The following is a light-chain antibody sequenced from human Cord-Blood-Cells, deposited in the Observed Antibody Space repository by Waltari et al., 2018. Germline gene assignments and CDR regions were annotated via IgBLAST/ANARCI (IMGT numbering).Light chain of an antibody. CDR1: QSVSSY. J-gene: IGKJ4*01. V-gene: IGKV3-11*01. Sequence: EIVLSQSPATVGLSPVERATLSCRASQSVSSYLAWYQQKPGQAPRLLIYDASNRATGIPARFSGSGSGTDFTLTISSLEPEDFAVYYCQQRSNWLTFGGGTKVEIK. CDR2: DAS. CDR3: QQRSNWLT.